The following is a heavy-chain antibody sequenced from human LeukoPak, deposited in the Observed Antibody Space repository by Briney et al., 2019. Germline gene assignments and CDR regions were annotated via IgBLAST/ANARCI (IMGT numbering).Heavy chain of an antibody. J-gene: IGHJ4*02. V-gene: IGHV1-18*01. CDR3: ARARYCSGGSCYSNPYYFDY. D-gene: IGHD2-15*01. CDR1: GYTFTSYG. CDR2: ISAYNGNT. Sequence: ASVKVSCKASGYTFTSYGISWVRQAPGQGLEWMGWISAYNGNTNYAQKLQGRVTMTTDTSTSTAHMELRSLRSDDTAVYYCARARYCSGGSCYSNPYYFDYWGQGTLVTVSS.